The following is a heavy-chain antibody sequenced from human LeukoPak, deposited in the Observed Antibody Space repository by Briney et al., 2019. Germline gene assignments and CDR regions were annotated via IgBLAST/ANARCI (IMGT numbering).Heavy chain of an antibody. V-gene: IGHV3-48*01. J-gene: IGHJ6*04. CDR3: ARGNRETPTMIVVYV. Sequence: PGGSLRLSCAASGFTFSSYSMNWVRQAPGKGLEWVSYISSSSSTIYYADSVKGRFTISRDNAKNSLYLQMNSLRAEDTAVYYCARGNRETPTMIVVYVWGKGTTVTVSS. CDR2: ISSSSSTI. D-gene: IGHD3-22*01. CDR1: GFTFSSYS.